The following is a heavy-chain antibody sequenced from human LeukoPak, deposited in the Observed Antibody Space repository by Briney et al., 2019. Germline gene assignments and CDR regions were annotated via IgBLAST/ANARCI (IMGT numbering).Heavy chain of an antibody. D-gene: IGHD3-22*01. CDR2: FYYSGST. J-gene: IGHJ4*02. Sequence: PSETLSLTCTVSGGSISSYYWSWIRQPPGKGLEWIGYFYYSGSTNYNPPLKSRVTISVDTSKNQFSLKLSSVTAADTAVYYCARARDSSGIIPDYWGQGTLVTVSS. V-gene: IGHV4-59*01. CDR1: GGSISSYY. CDR3: ARARDSSGIIPDY.